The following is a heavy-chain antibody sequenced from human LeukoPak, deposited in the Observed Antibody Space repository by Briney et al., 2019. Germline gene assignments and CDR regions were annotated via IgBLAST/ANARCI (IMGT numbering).Heavy chain of an antibody. CDR1: GGTFSSYA. CDR2: IIPIFGTA. Sequence: SVKVSCKASGGTFSSYAISWVRQAPGQGLEWMGGIIPIFGTANCAQKFQGRVTITTDESTSTAYMELSSLRSEDTAVYYCARENYYDSSGYLDYWGQGTLVTVSS. V-gene: IGHV1-69*05. J-gene: IGHJ4*02. CDR3: ARENYYDSSGYLDY. D-gene: IGHD3-22*01.